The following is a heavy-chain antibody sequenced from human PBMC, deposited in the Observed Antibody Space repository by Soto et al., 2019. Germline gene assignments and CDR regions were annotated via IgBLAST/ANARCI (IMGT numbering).Heavy chain of an antibody. Sequence: EVQLVESGGGLVKPGGSLRLSCAASGFTFSSYSMNWVRQAPGKGLEWVSSISSTSSNIYYADSVRGRFTISRDNAKNSLYLQMNSLRAEDMAVYYCARDWHYDSRVYYSDAFDIWGQGTMVTVSS. D-gene: IGHD3-22*01. CDR2: ISSTSSNI. V-gene: IGHV3-21*01. CDR3: ARDWHYDSRVYYSDAFDI. J-gene: IGHJ3*02. CDR1: GFTFSSYS.